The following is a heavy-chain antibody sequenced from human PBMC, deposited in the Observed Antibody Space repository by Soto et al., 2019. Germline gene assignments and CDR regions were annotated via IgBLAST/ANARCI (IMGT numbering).Heavy chain of an antibody. V-gene: IGHV1-69*13. CDR1: GGTFSSYA. Sequence: SVKVSCKASGGTFSSYAISWVRQAPGQGLEWMGGIIPIFGTANYAQKFQGRVTITADESTSTAYMELSSLRSEDTAVYYCARWVDDYCDYVYHDAFDIWGQGTMVTVSS. J-gene: IGHJ3*02. D-gene: IGHD4-17*01. CDR3: ARWVDDYCDYVYHDAFDI. CDR2: IIPIFGTA.